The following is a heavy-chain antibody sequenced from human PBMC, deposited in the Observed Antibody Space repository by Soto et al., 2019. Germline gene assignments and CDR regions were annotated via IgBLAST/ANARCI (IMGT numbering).Heavy chain of an antibody. CDR3: ARDGGLRPLYYYYGMDV. V-gene: IGHV1-18*01. CDR1: GYTFTSYG. J-gene: IGHJ6*02. D-gene: IGHD5-12*01. Sequence: ASVKVSCKASGYTFTSYGISWVRQAPGQGLEWMGWISAYNGNTKNAQKLQGRVTMTTDTSASTAYMELSSLRSEDTAVYYCARDGGLRPLYYYYGMDVWGQGTKVTVSS. CDR2: ISAYNGNT.